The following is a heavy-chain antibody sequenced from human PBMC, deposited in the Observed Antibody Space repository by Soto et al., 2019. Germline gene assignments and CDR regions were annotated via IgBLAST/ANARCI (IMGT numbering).Heavy chain of an antibody. CDR2: TYYRSKWYH. J-gene: IGHJ5*02. Sequence: SQTLSLTCAISGESVSTNSATWDWIRQSPSRGLEWLGRTYYRSKWYHDYAVPVKGRITINADTSKNQFSLKLTSVTAADTAVYYRARVRGNQLLGWFDPWGQGTLVTVSS. CDR3: ARVRGNQLLGWFDP. D-gene: IGHD2-2*01. CDR1: GESVSTNSAT. V-gene: IGHV6-1*01.